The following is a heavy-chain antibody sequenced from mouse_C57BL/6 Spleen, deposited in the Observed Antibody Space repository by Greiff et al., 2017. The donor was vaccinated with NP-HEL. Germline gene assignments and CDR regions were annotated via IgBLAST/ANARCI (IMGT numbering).Heavy chain of an antibody. D-gene: IGHD1-1*01. J-gene: IGHJ2*01. CDR3: TRDSGYYGSSFDY. Sequence: VQLQQSGTVLARPGASVKMSCKTSGYTFTSYWMHWVKQRPGQGLEWIGAIYPGNSDTSYNQKFKGKAKLTAVTSASTAYMELSSLTNEDSAFYYCTRDSGYYGSSFDYWGQGTTLTVSS. CDR2: IYPGNSDT. CDR1: GYTFTSYW. V-gene: IGHV1-5*01.